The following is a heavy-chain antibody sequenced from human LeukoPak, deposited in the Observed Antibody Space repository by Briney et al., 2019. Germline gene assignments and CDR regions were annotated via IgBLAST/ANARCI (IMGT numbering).Heavy chain of an antibody. V-gene: IGHV5-51*01. CDR2: IYPGDSDT. CDR1: GYSFTNYW. Sequence: GESLKISCKGSGYSFTNYWIGWVRQMPGKGLEWMGIIYPGDSDTRYSPSFQGQVTMSADKSICTAYLQWSSLKASDTAIYYCARRGVVTSTEGFFDYWGQGTLVTVSS. J-gene: IGHJ4*02. CDR3: ARRGVVTSTEGFFDY. D-gene: IGHD3-22*01.